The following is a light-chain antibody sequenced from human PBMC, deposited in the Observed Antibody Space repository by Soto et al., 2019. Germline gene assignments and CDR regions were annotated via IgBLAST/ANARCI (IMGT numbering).Light chain of an antibody. V-gene: IGKV3-15*01. CDR3: QQYKSWPPLT. J-gene: IGKJ4*01. CDR1: QSVSSN. Sequence: EIVLTQSPDTLSLSPGERATLSCRASQSVSSNYVAWYQQKPGQAPRLLIYGASTRATGVPARFSGSGSGTEFTLTISSLQSDDFAIYYCQQYKSWPPLTFGGGTKVE. CDR2: GAS.